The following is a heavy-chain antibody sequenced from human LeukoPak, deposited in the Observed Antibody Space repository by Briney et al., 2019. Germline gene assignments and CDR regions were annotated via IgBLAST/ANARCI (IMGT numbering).Heavy chain of an antibody. V-gene: IGHV3-7*01. CDR1: GFSFSTTW. CDR3: TRDGSGWSVY. Sequence: PGGSLTLSCAASGFSFSTTWMGWVRQAPGKGLEWVINISPDGNERYSVDSVKVRFTISRDNAENSLYLQMKGLEVEDTAMYYCTRDGSGWSVYGGRGARVSVS. D-gene: IGHD6-19*01. J-gene: IGHJ4*02. CDR2: ISPDGNER.